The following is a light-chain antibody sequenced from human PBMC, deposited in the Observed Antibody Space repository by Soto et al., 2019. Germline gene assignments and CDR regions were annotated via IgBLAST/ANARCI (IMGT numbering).Light chain of an antibody. V-gene: IGLV2-14*01. CDR2: DVS. Sequence: QSVLTQPASVSGSPGQSITISCTGTSSDVGGYNYVSWYQQYPGKAPKLMIYDVSNRPSGVSNRFSGSKSGNTASLTISGLQADDEADYYCSSYTSSSTPYVFGTGTQLTAL. CDR1: SSDVGGYNY. J-gene: IGLJ7*02. CDR3: SSYTSSSTPYV.